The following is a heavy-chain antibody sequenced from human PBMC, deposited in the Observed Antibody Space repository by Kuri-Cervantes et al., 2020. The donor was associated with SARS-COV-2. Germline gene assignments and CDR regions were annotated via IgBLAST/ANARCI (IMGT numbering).Heavy chain of an antibody. D-gene: IGHD4-17*01. CDR1: GFTFSSYS. CDR2: ISSSSSYI. CDR3: ARGHDYGAL. V-gene: IGHV3-21*01. Sequence: LSLTCAASGFTFSSYSMNWARQAPGKGLEWVSSISSSSSYIYYADSVKGRFTISRDNAKNSLYLQMNSLRAEDTAVYYCARGHDYGALWGQGTLVTVSS. J-gene: IGHJ4*02.